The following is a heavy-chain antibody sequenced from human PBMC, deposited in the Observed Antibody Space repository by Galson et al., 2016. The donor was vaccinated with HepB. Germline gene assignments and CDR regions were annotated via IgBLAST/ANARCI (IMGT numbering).Heavy chain of an antibody. CDR3: ARGGYSYDTQGGYYDYYGMDV. J-gene: IGHJ6*02. Sequence: SLRLSCAASGFTFSNYGVHWVRQAPGKGLEWVTLIWYDGTDKYYADSVKGRFTISRDNSKNTLYLQMNSLRAEDTAVYYCARGGYSYDTQGGYYDYYGMDVWGQGTTGTVSS. CDR2: IWYDGTDK. CDR1: GFTFSNYG. V-gene: IGHV3-33*01. D-gene: IGHD5-18*01.